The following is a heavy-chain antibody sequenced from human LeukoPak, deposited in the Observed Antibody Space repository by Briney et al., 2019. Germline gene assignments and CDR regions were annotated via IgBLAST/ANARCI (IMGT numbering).Heavy chain of an antibody. V-gene: IGHV5-51*01. CDR2: IYPGDSDT. CDR3: ARHETGPYFDY. CDR1: GYSFTSYW. J-gene: IGHJ4*02. Sequence: GQPLQISCQGSGYSFTSYWIGWVRQMPGKGLEWMGIIYPGDSDTRYSPSFQGQVTISADKSISTAYLPWSSLKASDTAMYCCARHETGPYFDYWGQGTLVTVSS. D-gene: IGHD1-1*01.